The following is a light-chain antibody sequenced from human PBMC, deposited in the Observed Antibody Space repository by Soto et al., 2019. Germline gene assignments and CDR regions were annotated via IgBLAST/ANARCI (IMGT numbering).Light chain of an antibody. J-gene: IGLJ1*01. Sequence: QSVLTQPASVSGSPGQSIAISCTGTFSDVGGSDYVSWYQQHPDKAPKLMIYEVTKRPSGVSNRFSGSKSGNTASLTISGLQPEDEADYYCSSHTSGSTRVFGSGTKLTVL. V-gene: IGLV2-14*01. CDR2: EVT. CDR3: SSHTSGSTRV. CDR1: FSDVGGSDY.